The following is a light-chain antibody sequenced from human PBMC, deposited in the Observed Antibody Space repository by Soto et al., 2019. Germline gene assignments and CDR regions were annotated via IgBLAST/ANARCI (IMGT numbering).Light chain of an antibody. Sequence: EIVLTQSPGTLSLSPGERATLSCRASQSVSNTYLAWYQQKPGQAPRLLIYDASSRATGIRDRFSGSGSATDFTLTISRLEPEDFAVYYCQQYGRSPGLFTFGPGTRVDIK. CDR2: DAS. J-gene: IGKJ3*01. CDR3: QQYGRSPGLFT. V-gene: IGKV3-20*01. CDR1: QSVSNTY.